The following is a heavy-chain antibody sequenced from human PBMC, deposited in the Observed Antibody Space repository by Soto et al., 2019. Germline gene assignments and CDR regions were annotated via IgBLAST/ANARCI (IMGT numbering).Heavy chain of an antibody. CDR1: GLTLSTSS. V-gene: IGHV3-48*01. CDR3: ARYIPGVRYYGMDV. Sequence: GGSLRLSCAAFGLTLSTSSMNWVRQAPGRGLEWISYIRRHTSVTAYADSVKGRFTISRDSAKNSLYLQMDSLRVEDTAVYYCARYIPGVRYYGMDVWGQGTTVTVSS. D-gene: IGHD2-2*01. CDR2: IRRHTSVT. J-gene: IGHJ6*02.